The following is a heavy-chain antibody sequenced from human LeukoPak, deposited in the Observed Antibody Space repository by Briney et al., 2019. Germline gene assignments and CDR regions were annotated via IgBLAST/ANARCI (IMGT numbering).Heavy chain of an antibody. CDR2: ISGVGSNT. Sequence: GGSLRLSCAASGFTFSNYAMTWVRQAPGKGLEWVSVISGVGSNTDYADSVKGRFTISRDNSKNTLYLQVNSLRAEDTAVYYCAKDLITMVRGSAMDVWGQGTTVTVSS. D-gene: IGHD3-10*01. CDR3: AKDLITMVRGSAMDV. J-gene: IGHJ6*02. CDR1: GFTFSNYA. V-gene: IGHV3-23*01.